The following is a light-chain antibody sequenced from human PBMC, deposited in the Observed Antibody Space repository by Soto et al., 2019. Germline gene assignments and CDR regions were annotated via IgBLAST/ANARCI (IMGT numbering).Light chain of an antibody. CDR3: QQYDNSPIT. CDR1: QGISNY. CDR2: AAS. V-gene: IGKV1-27*01. J-gene: IGKJ5*01. Sequence: IQFTQSPASLSSSVLDRFTITCEASQGISNYLAWYQQKPGKVPKLLIYAASTLQSGVPSRFSGTGSETDFTLTISRLEPEDFAVYYCQQYDNSPITFGQGTRLEIK.